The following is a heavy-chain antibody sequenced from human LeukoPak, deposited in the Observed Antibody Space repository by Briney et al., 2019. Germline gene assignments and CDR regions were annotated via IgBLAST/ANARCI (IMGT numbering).Heavy chain of an antibody. CDR2: ISASGT. CDR1: GFTFRRLA. Sequence: GGSLRLSCAASGFTFRRLAMTWVRQAPGKGLEWVSTISASGTYYADPVKGRFTISRDNSRNTLDLQMNSLRAEDTAVYYCAKEEGYYYDSGGYYVEYFQHWGQGTLVTVSS. V-gene: IGHV3-23*01. D-gene: IGHD3-22*01. CDR3: AKEEGYYYDSGGYYVEYFQH. J-gene: IGHJ1*01.